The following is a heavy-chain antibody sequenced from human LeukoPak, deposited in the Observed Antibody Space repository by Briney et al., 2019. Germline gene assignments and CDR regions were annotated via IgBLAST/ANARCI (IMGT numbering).Heavy chain of an antibody. J-gene: IGHJ5*02. V-gene: IGHV4-61*02. D-gene: IGHD6-13*01. CDR1: GGSISSGDHY. CDR3: ARQYSNNWYDDRGWFDP. Sequence: SETLSLTCSISGGSISSGDHYWTWIRQPAGKELEWIGRIHTTGRTNYNPSLKSRVYISVDTSKNQFSLELSSLTAADTAVYYCARQYSNNWYDDRGWFDPWGQGTLVTVSS. CDR2: IHTTGRT.